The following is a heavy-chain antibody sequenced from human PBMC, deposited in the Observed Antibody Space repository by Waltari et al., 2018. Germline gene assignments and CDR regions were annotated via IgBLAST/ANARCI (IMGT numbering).Heavy chain of an antibody. CDR1: GYTFTSYA. CDR3: ARVGASPAAAELDY. V-gene: IGHV1-3*02. J-gene: IGHJ4*02. D-gene: IGHD6-13*01. Sequence: QVQLVQSGAEVKKPGASVKVSCKASGYTFTSYAMHWVRQAPVQRLEGLGWSNAGNGNTKDSPEFQGRVTITRDTSASTAYMELSSLRSEDMAVYYCARVGASPAAAELDYWGQGTLVTVSS. CDR2: SNAGNGNT.